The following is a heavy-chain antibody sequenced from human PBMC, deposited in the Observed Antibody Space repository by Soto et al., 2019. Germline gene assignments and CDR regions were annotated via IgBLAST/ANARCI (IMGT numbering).Heavy chain of an antibody. Sequence: GGSLRLSCAASGFTFSSYAMSWVRQAPGKGLEWVSAISGSGGSTYYADSVKGRFTISRGNSKNTLYLQMNSLRAEDTAVYYCAKVGMATVGPNYFDYWGQGTLVTVSS. CDR2: ISGSGGST. CDR3: AKVGMATVGPNYFDY. V-gene: IGHV3-23*01. D-gene: IGHD4-4*01. J-gene: IGHJ4*02. CDR1: GFTFSSYA.